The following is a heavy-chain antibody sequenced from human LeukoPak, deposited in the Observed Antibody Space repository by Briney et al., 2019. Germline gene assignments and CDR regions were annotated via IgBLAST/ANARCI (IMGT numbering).Heavy chain of an antibody. Sequence: SSETLSLTCTVSGGSISSGDYYWSWIRQPPGKGLEWIGYIYYSGSTYYNPSLKSRVTISVDTSKNQFSLKLSSVTAADTAVYYCARGSSGIATDYWGQGTLVTVSS. CDR2: IYYSGST. J-gene: IGHJ4*02. CDR1: GGSISSGDYY. V-gene: IGHV4-30-4*01. CDR3: ARGSSGIATDY. D-gene: IGHD3-22*01.